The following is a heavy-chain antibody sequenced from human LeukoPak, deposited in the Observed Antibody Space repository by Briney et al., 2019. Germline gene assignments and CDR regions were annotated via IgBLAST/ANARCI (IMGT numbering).Heavy chain of an antibody. J-gene: IGHJ5*02. D-gene: IGHD6-19*01. CDR3: ARGHGGWSWFDP. CDR1: GGSFSGYY. Sequence: SETLSLTCAVYGGSFSGYYWSWIRQPPGKGLEWIGEINHSGSTNYNPSLKSRVTISVDMSKNQFSLKLSSVTAADTAVYYCARGHGGWSWFDPWGQGTLVTVSS. V-gene: IGHV4-34*01. CDR2: INHSGST.